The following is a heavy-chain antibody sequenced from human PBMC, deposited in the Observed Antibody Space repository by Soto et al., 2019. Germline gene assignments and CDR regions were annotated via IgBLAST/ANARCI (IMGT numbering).Heavy chain of an antibody. CDR1: GYSFTSYW. J-gene: IGHJ6*02. Sequence: GESLKICCKVSGYSFTSYWISGVRQMPGKGLEWMGRIDPSDSYTNYSPSFQGHVTISADKSISTAYLQWSSLKASDTAMYYCARHAGDYYDSSGYFVVLHGMDVWGQGTTVTVSS. D-gene: IGHD3-22*01. V-gene: IGHV5-10-1*01. CDR2: IDPSDSYT. CDR3: ARHAGDYYDSSGYFVVLHGMDV.